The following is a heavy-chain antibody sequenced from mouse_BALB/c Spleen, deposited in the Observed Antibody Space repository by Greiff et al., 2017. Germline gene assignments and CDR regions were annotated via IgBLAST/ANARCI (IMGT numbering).Heavy chain of an antibody. V-gene: IGHV1-55*01. J-gene: IGHJ1*01. CDR3: ARGVGYGSSYVDWYFDV. Sequence: QVQLQQPGAELVKPGTSVKLSCKASGYNFTSYWINWVKLRPGQGLEWIGDIYPGSGSTNYNEKFKSKATLTVDTSSSTAYMQLSSLASEDSALYYCARGVGYGSSYVDWYFDVWGAGTTVTVSS. CDR1: GYNFTSYW. D-gene: IGHD1-1*01. CDR2: IYPGSGST.